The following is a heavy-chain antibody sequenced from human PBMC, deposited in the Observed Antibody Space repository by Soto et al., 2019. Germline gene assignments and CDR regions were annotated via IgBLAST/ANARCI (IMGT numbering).Heavy chain of an antibody. CDR3: AREPGYCTNGVCYTGYYGMDV. Sequence: QVQLQESGPGLVKPSQTLSLTCTVSGGSISSGGYYWSWIRQHPGKGLEWIGYIYYSGSTYYNPSLKSRVTISVDTSKNQSSLKLSSVTAADTAVYYCAREPGYCTNGVCYTGYYGMDVWGQGTTVTVSS. D-gene: IGHD2-8*01. CDR2: IYYSGST. J-gene: IGHJ6*02. V-gene: IGHV4-31*03. CDR1: GGSISSGGYY.